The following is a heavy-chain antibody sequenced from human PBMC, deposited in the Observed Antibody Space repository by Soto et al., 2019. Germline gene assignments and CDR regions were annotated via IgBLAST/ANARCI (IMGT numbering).Heavy chain of an antibody. CDR2: IYSGGST. CDR1: GFTVSSAY. V-gene: IGHV3-53*01. J-gene: IGHJ4*02. Sequence: GGSLRLSCAASGFTVSSAYMSWVRQAPGKGLEWISIIYSGGSTFYADSVKGRFTISRDSSKNTLYLQMNSLRAEDTAVYYCARGVPITPGTFDYRGQGTLVTVSS. CDR3: ARGVPITPGTFDY. D-gene: IGHD5-12*01.